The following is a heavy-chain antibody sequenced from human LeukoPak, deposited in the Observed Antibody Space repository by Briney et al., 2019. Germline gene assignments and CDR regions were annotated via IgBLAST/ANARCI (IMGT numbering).Heavy chain of an antibody. D-gene: IGHD6-13*01. CDR2: IYHSGST. CDR1: GGSISSSNW. V-gene: IGHV4-4*02. CDR3: ARDGGIAAAGSYFDY. J-gene: IGHJ4*02. Sequence: SGTLSLTCAVSGGSISSSNWWSWVRQPPGKGLEWIGEIYHSGSTNYNLSLKSRVTISVDKSKNQFSLKLSSVTAADTAVYYCARDGGIAAAGSYFDYWGQGTLVTVSS.